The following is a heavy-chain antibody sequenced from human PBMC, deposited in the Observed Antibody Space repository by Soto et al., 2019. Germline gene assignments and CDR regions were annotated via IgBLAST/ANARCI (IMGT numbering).Heavy chain of an antibody. CDR3: ARVPSSGSYRSYSYFGMDV. Sequence: ESGGGLVQPGGSLRVSCAASGFTLRTYSLNWVRQAPGKRLEWISYISSSGSLIYYADSVKGRFTVSRDNAKNSLSLQMNTLRDEDTAVYYCARVPSSGSYRSYSYFGMDVWGPGTTVTVSS. D-gene: IGHD1-26*01. CDR2: ISSSGSLI. J-gene: IGHJ6*02. CDR1: GFTLRTYS. V-gene: IGHV3-48*02.